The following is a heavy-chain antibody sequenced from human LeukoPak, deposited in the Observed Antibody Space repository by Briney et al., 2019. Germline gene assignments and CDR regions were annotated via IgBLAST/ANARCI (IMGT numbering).Heavy chain of an antibody. D-gene: IGHD3-10*01. CDR2: IRSKAYGGTT. Sequence: GGSLRLSCTASGFTFGDYAMSWFRQAPGKGLEWVGFIRSKAYGGTTEYAASVKGRFTISRDDSKSIAYLQMNSLKTEDTAVYYCTRVKLVGFGEFPLSDYWGQGALVTVSS. CDR1: GFTFGDYA. V-gene: IGHV3-49*03. J-gene: IGHJ4*02. CDR3: TRVKLVGFGEFPLSDY.